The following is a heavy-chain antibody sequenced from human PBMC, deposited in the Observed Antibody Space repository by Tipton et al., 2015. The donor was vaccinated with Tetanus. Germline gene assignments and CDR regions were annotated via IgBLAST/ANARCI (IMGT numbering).Heavy chain of an antibody. CDR3: ARGVPYSTTMGSDWFDP. D-gene: IGHD2-2*01. J-gene: IGHJ5*02. V-gene: IGHV4-34*01. Sequence: LRLSCTVSGVSVRSYYWSWIRQSPDKGLEWLWDAIYDGTSYHNPSLNSRVKISLDTPVNQVSLTLTPVTAADTALYYCARGVPYSTTMGSDWFDPWGQGTLVTVSS. CDR1: GVSVRSYY. CDR2: AIYDGTS.